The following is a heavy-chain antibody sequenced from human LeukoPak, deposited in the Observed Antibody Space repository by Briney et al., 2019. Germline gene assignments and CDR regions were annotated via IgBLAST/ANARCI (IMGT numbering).Heavy chain of an antibody. Sequence: GGSLRLSCAASGFTFSSYGMHWVRQAPGKGLEWVAVISNDGSGKYYADSVKGRFTISRDNSKNTLYLQMSSLRGEDTAVYHCAKESTGRWNLNPWGQGTLVTVSS. CDR3: AKESTGRWNLNP. J-gene: IGHJ5*02. V-gene: IGHV3-30*18. D-gene: IGHD1-1*01. CDR2: ISNDGSGK. CDR1: GFTFSSYG.